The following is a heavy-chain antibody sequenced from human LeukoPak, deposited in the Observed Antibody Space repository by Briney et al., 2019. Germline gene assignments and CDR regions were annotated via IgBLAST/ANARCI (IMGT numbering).Heavy chain of an antibody. D-gene: IGHD2-2*01. CDR3: ARDDPVVPAAQGGTDAFDI. CDR1: GGSFSGYY. Sequence: SETLSLTCAVYGGSFSGYYWSWIRQPPGKGLEWIGEINHSGSTNYNPSLKSRVTMSVDTSKNQFSLKLSSVTAADTAVYYCARDDPVVPAAQGGTDAFDIWGQGTMVTVSS. J-gene: IGHJ3*02. CDR2: INHSGST. V-gene: IGHV4-34*01.